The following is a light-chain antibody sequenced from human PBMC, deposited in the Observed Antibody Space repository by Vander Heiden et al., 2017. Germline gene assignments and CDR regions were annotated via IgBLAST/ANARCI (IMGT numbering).Light chain of an antibody. CDR3: YSAADNNLRV. Sequence: SYELTQPSSVSVSPGQTARITCSGDVLAKKYARWFQQKPGQAPVLVILKDSERPAGIPERFSGSSSGTTVTLTISGAQVEDEADYYCYSAADNNLRVFGGGTKLTVL. J-gene: IGLJ3*02. CDR1: VLAKKY. V-gene: IGLV3-27*01. CDR2: KDS.